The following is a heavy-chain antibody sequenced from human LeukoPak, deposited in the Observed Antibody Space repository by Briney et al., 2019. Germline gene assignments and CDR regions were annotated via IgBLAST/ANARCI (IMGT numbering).Heavy chain of an antibody. CDR2: ISGSGGST. Sequence: GGSLRLSCAASGFTFSSYAMSWVRQAPGKGLEWVSAISGSGGSTYYADSVKGRFTISRDNSKNTLYLQMNSLRAEDTALFYCARVGSEEGYYFDYWGQGTLVTVSS. CDR3: ARVGSEEGYYFDY. J-gene: IGHJ4*02. CDR1: GFTFSSYA. V-gene: IGHV3-23*01. D-gene: IGHD2-15*01.